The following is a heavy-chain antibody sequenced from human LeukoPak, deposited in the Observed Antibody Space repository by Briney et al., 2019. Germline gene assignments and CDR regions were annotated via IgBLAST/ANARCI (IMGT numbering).Heavy chain of an antibody. Sequence: PGGSLRLSCAAPGFTFSTYAMGWVRQAPGKGLEWVSSIKGGGDDPFYADSVKGRFTISRDNSKNTLFLQLDSLRAEDSAVYYCAKGGHDFNPFYWWGQGTLVTVSS. D-gene: IGHD2-21*02. J-gene: IGHJ4*02. CDR1: GFTFSTYA. CDR3: AKGGHDFNPFYW. V-gene: IGHV3-23*01. CDR2: IKGGGDDP.